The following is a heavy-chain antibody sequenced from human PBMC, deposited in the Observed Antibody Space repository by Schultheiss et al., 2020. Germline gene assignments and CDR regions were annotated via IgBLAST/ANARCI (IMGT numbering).Heavy chain of an antibody. J-gene: IGHJ4*02. CDR3: AREAPGVTFDY. CDR1: GFTFSDYY. CDR2: ISSSSSYI. D-gene: IGHD3-10*01. V-gene: IGHV3-11*06. Sequence: GGSLRLSCAASGFTFSDYYMSWIRQAPGKGLEWVSSISSSSSYIYYADSVKGRFTISRDNSKNTLYLQMNSLRTEDTGVYHCAREAPGVTFDYWGQGTLVTVSS.